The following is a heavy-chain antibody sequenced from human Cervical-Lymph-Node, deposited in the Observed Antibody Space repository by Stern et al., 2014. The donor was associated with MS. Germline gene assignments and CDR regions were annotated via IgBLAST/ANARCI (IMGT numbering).Heavy chain of an antibody. Sequence: VQLVESGGGLVKPGGSLRLYCAASGFSFSDYYMHWIRQAPGKGLEWITDITSSGNTIYYGDSVKGRFTISRDNNKNSLYLQMNSLRVDDTAVYFCARGSHFYDISGFTFDLWGQGTVVTVSS. CDR3: ARGSHFYDISGFTFDL. CDR2: ITSSGNTI. CDR1: GFSFSDYY. J-gene: IGHJ3*01. D-gene: IGHD3-22*01. V-gene: IGHV3-11*01.